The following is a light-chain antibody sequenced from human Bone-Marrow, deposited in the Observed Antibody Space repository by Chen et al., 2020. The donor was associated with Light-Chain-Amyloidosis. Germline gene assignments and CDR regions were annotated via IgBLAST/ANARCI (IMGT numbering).Light chain of an antibody. CDR1: QSVSLSSNSKNY. CDR2: WAS. V-gene: IGKV4-1*01. J-gene: IGKJ1*01. CDR3: QQYYTTPWT. Sequence: DIVMTQSPESLAVSLGERATINCKSSQSVSLSSNSKNYLAWYRQKPGQPPNLLIYWASTRESGVPDRFSGSASGTDFTLTINNLQADDVAVYYCQQYYTTPWTFGQGTRVEIK.